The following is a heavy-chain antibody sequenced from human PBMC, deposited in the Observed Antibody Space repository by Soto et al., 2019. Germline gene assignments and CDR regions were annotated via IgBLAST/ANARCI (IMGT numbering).Heavy chain of an antibody. CDR1: GFTFSLYW. J-gene: IGHJ4*02. CDR3: AREAALVSVDY. D-gene: IGHD5-18*01. CDR2: IKEDGSEK. Sequence: PGGSLRLSCAASGFTFSLYWMSWVRQAPGKGLEWVANIKEDGSEKHYVDSVKGRFTISRDNAKNSLYLQMNSLRVEDTAVYYCAREAALVSVDYWGQGTPVTVYS. V-gene: IGHV3-7*01.